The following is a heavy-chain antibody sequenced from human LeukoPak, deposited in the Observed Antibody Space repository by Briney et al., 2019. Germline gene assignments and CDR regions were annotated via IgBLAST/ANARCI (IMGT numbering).Heavy chain of an antibody. Sequence: ASVKVSCKASGGTFSSYAISWVRQAPGQGLEWMGRIIPILGIANYAQKFQGRVTITADKSTSTAYMELSSLRSEDTAVYYCASTLGLMYYCDSSGYYLDYWGQGTLVTVSS. CDR1: GGTFSSYA. V-gene: IGHV1-69*04. CDR3: ASTLGLMYYCDSSGYYLDY. J-gene: IGHJ4*02. D-gene: IGHD3-22*01. CDR2: IIPILGIA.